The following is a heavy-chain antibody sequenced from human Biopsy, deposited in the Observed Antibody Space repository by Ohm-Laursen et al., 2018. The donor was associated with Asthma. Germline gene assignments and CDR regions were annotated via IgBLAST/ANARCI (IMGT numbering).Heavy chain of an antibody. J-gene: IGHJ6*02. CDR3: ARGYSGSDRIVYYYSGLEV. D-gene: IGHD5-12*01. CDR1: GDSFSNYA. V-gene: IGHV1-69*13. CDR2: LIPVLGTP. Sequence: SVKVSCKASGDSFSNYAISWVRQAPGQGLEWMGGLIPVLGTPDHAQMFEGRVTITADESTSTAYMELSSLSSEDPAVYYCARGYSGSDRIVYYYSGLEVWGQGTTVTVS.